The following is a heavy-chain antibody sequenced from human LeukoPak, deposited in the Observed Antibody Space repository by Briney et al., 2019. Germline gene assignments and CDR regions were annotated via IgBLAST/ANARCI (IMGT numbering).Heavy chain of an antibody. J-gene: IGHJ4*02. CDR1: GGTFNHFG. V-gene: IGHV1-2*02. CDR2: INPNSGGT. CDR3: ARESVDC. Sequence: ASVKVSCKAPGGTFNHFGINWLRQAPGQGLEWMGWINPNSGGTNYAQKFQGRVTMTRDTSISTAYMELSRLRSDDTAVYYCARESVDCWGQGTLVTVSS.